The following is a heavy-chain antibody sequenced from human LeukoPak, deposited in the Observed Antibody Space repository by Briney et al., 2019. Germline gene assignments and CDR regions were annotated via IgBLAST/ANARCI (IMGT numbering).Heavy chain of an antibody. D-gene: IGHD6-13*01. V-gene: IGHV4-39*01. CDR1: GGSISKSNHY. Sequence: LETLSLTCSVSGGSISKSNHYWGWIRQPPGKGLEWIGSIYYGGSTYYNPSLKSRVTISVDTSKNQFSLRLRSVTAADTAVYSCARQDHSIIRYHWFDPWGQGTLVTVSS. J-gene: IGHJ5*02. CDR3: ARQDHSIIRYHWFDP. CDR2: IYYGGST.